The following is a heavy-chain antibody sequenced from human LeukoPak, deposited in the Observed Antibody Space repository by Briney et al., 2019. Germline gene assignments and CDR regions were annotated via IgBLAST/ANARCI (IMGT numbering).Heavy chain of an antibody. CDR1: GFTFNEYA. D-gene: IGHD2-21*01. CDR2: ISGDGTST. V-gene: IGHV3-43*02. J-gene: IGHJ6*02. Sequence: GGSLRLSCAASGFTFNEYAMHWVRQVPGKGLEWLSLISGDGTSTCYGDSMKGRFTITRDNSKNSLYLEMKSLRTEDTALYYCAKEGVSGGGECYDYFHEVMDVWGQGTTVIVSS. CDR3: AKEGVSGGGECYDYFHEVMDV.